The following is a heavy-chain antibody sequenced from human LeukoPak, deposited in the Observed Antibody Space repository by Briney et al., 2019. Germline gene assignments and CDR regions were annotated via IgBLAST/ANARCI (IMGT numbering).Heavy chain of an antibody. CDR1: GGTFSSYA. V-gene: IGHV1-69*06. J-gene: IGHJ6*03. Sequence: ASVKVSCKASGGTFSSYAISWVRQAPGQGLEWMGGIIPIFGTTNYAQKFQDRVTITADKSTSTAYMELSSLRSEDTAVYYCARVVGLTGYSSSWYSGYYYYMDVWGKGTTVAVSS. CDR3: ARVVGLTGYSSSWYSGYYYYMDV. CDR2: IIPIFGTT. D-gene: IGHD6-13*01.